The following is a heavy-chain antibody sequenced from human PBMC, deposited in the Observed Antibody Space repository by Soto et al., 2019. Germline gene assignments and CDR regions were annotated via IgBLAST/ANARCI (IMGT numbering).Heavy chain of an antibody. D-gene: IGHD3-16*01. CDR1: GFTFSTYW. V-gene: IGHV3-7*01. Sequence: EVQLVESGGGLVQPGGSLRLSCAASGFTFSTYWMTWVRQPPGKGLEWVANMDQDGSETYYVDSVRGRFTVSRDNAKNLLYLQMNNLRVEDTAVYYCVCGGNFFIYWGQGTLVTVSP. CDR3: VCGGNFFIY. CDR2: MDQDGSET. J-gene: IGHJ4*02.